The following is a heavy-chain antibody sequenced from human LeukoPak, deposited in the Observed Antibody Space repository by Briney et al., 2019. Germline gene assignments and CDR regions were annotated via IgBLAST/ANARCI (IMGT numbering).Heavy chain of an antibody. CDR3: AKVRWLARGLDV. V-gene: IGHV3-23*01. D-gene: IGHD6-19*01. CDR1: GFTFSSYA. J-gene: IGHJ6*02. CDR2: ISGSGGST. Sequence: GGSLRLSRAASGFTFSSYAMSWVRQAPGKGLEWVSAISGSGGSTYYADSVKGRFTISRDNSKNTLYLQMNSLRAEDTAVYYCAKVRWLARGLDVWGQGTTVTVSS.